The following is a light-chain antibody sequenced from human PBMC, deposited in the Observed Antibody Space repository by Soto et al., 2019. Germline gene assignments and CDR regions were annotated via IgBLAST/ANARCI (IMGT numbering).Light chain of an antibody. CDR1: ESLLHSNGGTY. Sequence: DVVMAQTPLSLSVTPGQPASISCKSSESLLHSNGGTYLYWYVQKPGQPPQVLIYEVSNRFSGVASRFSGSGSGPDFTLEISRVEAEDAGVYYCLQSSELPFTFGPGTKVEIK. CDR3: LQSSELPFT. J-gene: IGKJ3*01. CDR2: EVS. V-gene: IGKV2D-29*01.